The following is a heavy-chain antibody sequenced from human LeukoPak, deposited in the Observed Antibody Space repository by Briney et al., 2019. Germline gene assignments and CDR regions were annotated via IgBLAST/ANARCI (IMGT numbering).Heavy chain of an antibody. CDR2: INPNSGGT. Sequence: ASVKVSCKASGYTFTGYYMHWVQQAPGQGLEWMGWINPNSGGTNYAQKFQGRVTMTRDTSISTAYMELSRLRSDDTAVYYCARGGHGSGYYFDYWGQGTLVTVSS. CDR3: ARGGHGSGYYFDY. J-gene: IGHJ4*02. CDR1: GYTFTGYY. V-gene: IGHV1-2*02. D-gene: IGHD3-22*01.